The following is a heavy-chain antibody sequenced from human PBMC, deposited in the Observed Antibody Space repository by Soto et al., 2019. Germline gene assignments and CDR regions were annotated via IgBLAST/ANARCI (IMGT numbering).Heavy chain of an antibody. D-gene: IGHD2-15*01. CDR3: ASGYCSGGSCALLHAFDI. J-gene: IGHJ3*02. V-gene: IGHV1-69*02. Sequence: GASVKVSCKASGGTFSSYTISWVRQAPGQGLEWMGRIIPILGIANYAQKFQGRVTITADKSTSTAYMELSSLRSEDTAVYYCASGYCSGGSCALLHAFDIWGQGTMVTVSS. CDR2: IIPILGIA. CDR1: GGTFSSYT.